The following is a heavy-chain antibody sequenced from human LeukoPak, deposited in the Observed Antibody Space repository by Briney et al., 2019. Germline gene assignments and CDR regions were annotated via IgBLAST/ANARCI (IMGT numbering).Heavy chain of an antibody. CDR3: ARRSSGWYTLDY. D-gene: IGHD6-19*01. J-gene: IGHJ4*02. V-gene: IGHV1-69*13. Sequence: SVKVSCKASGGTFSSYAISWVRQAPGQGLEWMGGIIPIFGTANYAQKFQGRVTITADESTSTAYMELSSPRSEDTAVYYCARRSSGWYTLDYWGQGTLVTVSS. CDR2: IIPIFGTA. CDR1: GGTFSSYA.